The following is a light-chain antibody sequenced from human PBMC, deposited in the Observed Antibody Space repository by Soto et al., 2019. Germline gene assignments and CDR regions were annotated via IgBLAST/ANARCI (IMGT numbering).Light chain of an antibody. J-gene: IGKJ5*01. Sequence: AIRMTQSPSSLSASTGDTVTITCRASQDIGSVLAWYQQKPETAPKVLIYAASSLQSGVPSRFSGSGSGTDFTLTISSLQAEDFATYYCQQSYSTPHFGQGTRLEIK. V-gene: IGKV1-8*01. CDR2: AAS. CDR1: QDIGSV. CDR3: QQSYSTPH.